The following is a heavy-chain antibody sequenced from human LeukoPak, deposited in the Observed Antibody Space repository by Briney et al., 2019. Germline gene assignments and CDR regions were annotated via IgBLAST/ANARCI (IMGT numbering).Heavy chain of an antibody. J-gene: IGHJ4*02. V-gene: IGHV1-69*13. CDR3: ASTGRQLWFQYFDY. D-gene: IGHD5-18*01. Sequence: ASVKVSCKASGYTFTGYYMHWVRQAPGQGLEWMGGIIPIFGIANYAQKFQGRVTITADESTSTAYMELSSLRSEDTAVYYCASTGRQLWFQYFDYWGQGTLVTVSS. CDR1: GYTFTGYY. CDR2: IIPIFGIA.